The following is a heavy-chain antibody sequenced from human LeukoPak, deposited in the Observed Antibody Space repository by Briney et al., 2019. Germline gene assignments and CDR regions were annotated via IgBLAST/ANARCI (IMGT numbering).Heavy chain of an antibody. D-gene: IGHD3-22*01. Sequence: SQTLSLTCTVSGGSISSGAYYWSWIRQPPGKGLEWIGYIYYSGSTYYNPSLKSRVTISVDTSKNQFSLKLSSVTAADTAVYYCARTYYYDSSGYYYNDAFDIWGQGTMVTVSS. J-gene: IGHJ3*02. CDR2: IYYSGST. V-gene: IGHV4-30-4*01. CDR3: ARTYYYDSSGYYYNDAFDI. CDR1: GGSISSGAYY.